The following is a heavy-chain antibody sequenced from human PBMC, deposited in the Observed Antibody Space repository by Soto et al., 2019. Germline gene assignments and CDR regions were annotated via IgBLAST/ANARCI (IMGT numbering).Heavy chain of an antibody. J-gene: IGHJ4*02. CDR2: IIPILGIA. CDR3: ARGGVAAAGTRWIDY. Sequence: QVQLVQSGAEVKKPGSSVKVSCKASGGTFSSYTSSWVRQAPGQGLEWMGRIIPILGIANYAQKFQGRVTITADKSTSTAYMELSSLRSEDTSVYYCARGGVAAAGTRWIDYWGQGTLVTVSS. D-gene: IGHD6-13*01. V-gene: IGHV1-69*02. CDR1: GGTFSSYT.